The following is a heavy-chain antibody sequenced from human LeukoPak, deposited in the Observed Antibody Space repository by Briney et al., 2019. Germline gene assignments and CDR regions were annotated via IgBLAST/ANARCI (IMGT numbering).Heavy chain of an antibody. CDR3: ARDTRKDYGSCWFDP. J-gene: IGHJ5*02. Sequence: ASVKVSCKASGYTFTSYDINWVRQATGQGLEWMGWMNPNSGDTGYPQKFQGRVTMTRDTSITTAYMELRSLRSDDTAVYYCARDTRKDYGSCWFDPWGQGTLVTVSS. CDR1: GYTFTSYD. D-gene: IGHD3-10*01. V-gene: IGHV1-8*01. CDR2: MNPNSGDT.